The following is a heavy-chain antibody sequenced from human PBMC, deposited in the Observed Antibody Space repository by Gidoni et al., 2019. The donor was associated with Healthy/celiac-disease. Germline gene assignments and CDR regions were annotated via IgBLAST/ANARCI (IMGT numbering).Heavy chain of an antibody. D-gene: IGHD5-18*01. CDR2: IRSKAYGGTT. V-gene: IGHV3-49*05. J-gene: IGHJ6*03. Sequence: EVQLVESGGGLVKPGRSLRLSCTASGFTCGAYAMSWFRQAPGKGLEWVGFIRSKAYGGTTEYAASVKGRFTISRDDSKSIAYLQMNSLKTEDTAVYYCTREGVDTATQYYYYYMDVWGKGTTVTVSS. CDR3: TREGVDTATQYYYYYMDV. CDR1: GFTCGAYA.